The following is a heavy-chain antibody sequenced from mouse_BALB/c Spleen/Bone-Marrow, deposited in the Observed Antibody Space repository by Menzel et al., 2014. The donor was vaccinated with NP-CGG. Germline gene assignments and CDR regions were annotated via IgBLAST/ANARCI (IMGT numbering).Heavy chain of an antibody. CDR3: ARSIYDGYSEAMDY. J-gene: IGHJ4*01. V-gene: IGHV1-54*03. CDR1: GYAFTNYL. D-gene: IGHD2-3*01. CDR2: DNPGSGGT. Sequence: QVQLQQSGAELVRPGTSVKVSCKASGYAFTNYLIEWVKQRPGQGLEWIGVDNPGSGGTNYNEKFKGKATLTADKSSSTVYMQLSSLTSDDSAVYFCARSIYDGYSEAMDYWGQGTSVTVSP.